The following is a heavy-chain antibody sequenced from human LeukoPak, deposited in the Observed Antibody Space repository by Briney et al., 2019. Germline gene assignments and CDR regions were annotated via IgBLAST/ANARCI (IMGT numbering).Heavy chain of an antibody. CDR1: GYTFTSYG. Sequence: ASVKVSCKASGYTFTSYGISWVRQAPGQGLEWMGWISAYNGNTNYAQKLQGRVTMTTDTSTSIAYMELRSLRSDDTAVYYCARETGNTAMATYYYYYGMDVWGQGTTVTVSS. V-gene: IGHV1-18*01. J-gene: IGHJ6*02. CDR3: ARETGNTAMATYYYYYGMDV. CDR2: ISAYNGNT. D-gene: IGHD5-18*01.